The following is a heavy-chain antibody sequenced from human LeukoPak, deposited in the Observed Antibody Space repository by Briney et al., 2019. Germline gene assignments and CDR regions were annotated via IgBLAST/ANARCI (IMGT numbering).Heavy chain of an antibody. J-gene: IGHJ4*02. D-gene: IGHD5-12*01. CDR2: IYSSGTT. V-gene: IGHV4-39*01. Sequence: SETLSLTCTVSGDSISADTYYWGWIRQPPGKGLGWIGSIYSSGTTFYNQSLKSRASISVDRSKNQMSLKIRSVTAADTAVYYCARLSGFYWGQGTRVTVSS. CDR1: GDSISADTYY. CDR3: ARLSGFY.